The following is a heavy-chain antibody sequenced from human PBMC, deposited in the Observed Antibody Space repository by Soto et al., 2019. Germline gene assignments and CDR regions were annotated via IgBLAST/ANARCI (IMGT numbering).Heavy chain of an antibody. V-gene: IGHV3-33*01. CDR2: IWYDGSNK. J-gene: IGHJ4*02. CDR3: ARDLNDSAYSSGWLDY. D-gene: IGHD6-19*01. Sequence: GGSLRLSCAASGFTFSSYGMHWVRQAPGKGLEWVAVIWYDGSNKYYADSVKGRFTISRDNSKNTLYLQMNSLRAEDTAVYYCARDLNDSAYSSGWLDYWGQGTLVTVSS. CDR1: GFTFSSYG.